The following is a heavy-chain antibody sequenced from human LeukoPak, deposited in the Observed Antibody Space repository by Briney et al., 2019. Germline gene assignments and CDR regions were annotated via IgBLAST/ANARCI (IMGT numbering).Heavy chain of an antibody. CDR1: GFAFSNYG. CDR3: AKDLRGFGELRNTPFDY. J-gene: IGHJ4*02. Sequence: GGSLRLSCVASGFAFSNYGIHWVRQAPGKGLEWVTFLQFDGSVEFYADSVKGRFTIPRDNSKNTAFLQMSGLRTEDTAVYYCAKDLRGFGELRNTPFDYWGQGTLVTVSS. V-gene: IGHV3-30*02. D-gene: IGHD3-10*01. CDR2: LQFDGSVE.